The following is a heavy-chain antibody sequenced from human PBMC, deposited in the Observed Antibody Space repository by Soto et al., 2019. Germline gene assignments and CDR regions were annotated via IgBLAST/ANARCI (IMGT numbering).Heavy chain of an antibody. Sequence: ASVKVSCKASGYTFNTYDINWVRQATGQGLEWMGWMNPESGSTGFAQSFQGRITLTRSTSLNTVYMEVSSLTNEDTAVYFCARSGGSGYYSAHHYGMDVWGPGTTVTVSS. CDR3: ARSGGSGYYSAHHYGMDV. J-gene: IGHJ6*02. CDR1: GYTFNTYD. V-gene: IGHV1-8*01. D-gene: IGHD3-22*01. CDR2: MNPESGST.